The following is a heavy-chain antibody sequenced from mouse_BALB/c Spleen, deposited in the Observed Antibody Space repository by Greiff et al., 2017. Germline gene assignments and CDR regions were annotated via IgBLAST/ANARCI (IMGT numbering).Heavy chain of an antibody. Sequence: DVKLVESGGGLVKPGGSLKLSCAASGFTFSSYAMSWVRQTPEKRLEWVATISSGGSTYYPDSVKGRFTIFRDNAKNILYLQMRSLRSEDTAMYYNSGDRGEYFAVWGEGTTVTVSA. J-gene: IGHJ1*01. CDR2: ISSGGST. V-gene: IGHV5-6-5*01. D-gene: IGHD3-2*02. CDR3: SGDRGEYFAV. CDR1: GFTFSSYA.